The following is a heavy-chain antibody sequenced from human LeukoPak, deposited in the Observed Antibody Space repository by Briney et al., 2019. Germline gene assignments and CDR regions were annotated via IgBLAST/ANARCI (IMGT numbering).Heavy chain of an antibody. V-gene: IGHV4-59*01. J-gene: IGHJ4*02. Sequence: PSETLSLTCTDSGGSISSYYWSWIRQPPGKGLEWIGYIYYSGSTNYNPSLKSRVTISVDTSKNQFSLKLSSVTAADTAVYYCASLEYYYDSSGYVGNPNWGQGTLVTVSS. D-gene: IGHD3-22*01. CDR2: IYYSGST. CDR3: ASLEYYYDSSGYVGNPN. CDR1: GGSISSYY.